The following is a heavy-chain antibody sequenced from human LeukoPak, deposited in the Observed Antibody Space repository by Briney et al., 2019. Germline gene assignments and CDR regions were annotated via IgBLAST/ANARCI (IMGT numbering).Heavy chain of an antibody. D-gene: IGHD6-19*01. CDR3: ARLAVAGAIDY. CDR1: GGTFSSYA. J-gene: IGHJ4*02. Sequence: GASVKVSCKASGGTFSSYAICWVRQAPGQGLEWMGGIIPIFGTANYAQKFQGRVTITADESTSTAYMELSSLRSEDTAVYYCARLAVAGAIDYWGQGTLVTVSS. CDR2: IIPIFGTA. V-gene: IGHV1-69*13.